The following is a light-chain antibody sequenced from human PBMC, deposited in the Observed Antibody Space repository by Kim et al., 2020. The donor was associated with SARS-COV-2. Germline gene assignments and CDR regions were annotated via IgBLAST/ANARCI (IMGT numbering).Light chain of an antibody. Sequence: PGKTARITGGGNNIVSKSVHWYQQKPGQAPVLVMYSDSDRPSGIPERFSGSNSGNTATLTISRVEAGDEADYYCQVWDTSSDHHVVFGGGTQLTVL. CDR1: NIVSKS. V-gene: IGLV3-21*04. CDR3: QVWDTSSDHHVV. CDR2: SDS. J-gene: IGLJ2*01.